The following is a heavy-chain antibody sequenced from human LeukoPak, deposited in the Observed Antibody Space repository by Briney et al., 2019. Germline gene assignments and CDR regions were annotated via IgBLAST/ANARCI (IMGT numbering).Heavy chain of an antibody. V-gene: IGHV3-21*01. Sequence: GGSLRLSCAASGFTFSSYSMNWVRQAPGKGLEWVSSISSSSSYIYYADSVKGRFTISRDNAKNSLYLQMNSLRAEDTAVYYCAGGDYGDYAEHDYWGQGTLVTVSS. J-gene: IGHJ4*02. CDR1: GFTFSSYS. CDR2: ISSSSSYI. CDR3: AGGDYGDYAEHDY. D-gene: IGHD4-17*01.